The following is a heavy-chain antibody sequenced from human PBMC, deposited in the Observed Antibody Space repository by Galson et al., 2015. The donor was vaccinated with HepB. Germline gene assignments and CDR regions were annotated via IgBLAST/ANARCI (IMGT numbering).Heavy chain of an antibody. D-gene: IGHD6-13*01. CDR1: GFTFSSYA. V-gene: IGHV3-64D*06. J-gene: IGHJ4*02. CDR3: VKESRVMVVAAAGKAHFDY. Sequence: SLRLSCAASGFTFSSYAMHWVRQAPGKGLEYVSAISSNGGSTYYADSVKGRFTISRDNSKNTLYLQMSSLRAEDTAVYYCVKESRVMVVAAAGKAHFDYWGQGTLVTVSS. CDR2: ISSNGGST.